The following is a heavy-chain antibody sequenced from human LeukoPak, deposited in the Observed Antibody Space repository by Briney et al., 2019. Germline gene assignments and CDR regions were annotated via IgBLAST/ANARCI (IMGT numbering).Heavy chain of an antibody. Sequence: GESLKISCKGSGYIFTSYWIAWVRQMPGKGLEWMGIIDPGDSETRYSPSFQGQVTISVDKSISTAYVQWSSVKASDTAMYYCARPAGAGTSQLRYWGQGTLVTVSS. CDR3: ARPAGAGTSQLRY. CDR2: IDPGDSET. CDR1: GYIFTSYW. V-gene: IGHV5-51*01. D-gene: IGHD6-13*01. J-gene: IGHJ4*02.